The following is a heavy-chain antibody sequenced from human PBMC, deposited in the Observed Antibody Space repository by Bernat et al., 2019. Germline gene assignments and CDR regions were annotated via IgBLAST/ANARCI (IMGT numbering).Heavy chain of an antibody. CDR1: GFTFSTYA. CDR2: ILGSGGAT. J-gene: IGHJ6*02. CDR3: AKDPEVTYPDYGMDV. Sequence: EVQLLESGGGLVQPGGSLRLSCAASGFTFSTYAMSWVRQSPGKGLDWVSTILGSGGATYYADSVKGRFTISRDNSKNTLYLQMNSLGAEDTAVYYCAKDPEVTYPDYGMDVWGQGTTVTVSS. V-gene: IGHV3-23*01. D-gene: IGHD4-23*01.